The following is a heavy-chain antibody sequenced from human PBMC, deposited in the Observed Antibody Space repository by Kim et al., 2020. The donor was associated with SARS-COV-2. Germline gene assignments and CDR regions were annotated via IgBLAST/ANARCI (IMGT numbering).Heavy chain of an antibody. J-gene: IGHJ4*02. D-gene: IGHD3-10*01. CDR1: GFTFSSYA. Sequence: GGSLRLSCAASGFTFSSYAMSWVRQAPGKGLEWVSAISGSGGSTYYADSVKGRFTISRDNSKNTLYLQMNSLRAEDTAVYYCAKDMVRGVTVGLNDYWGQGTLVTVSS. CDR2: ISGSGGST. V-gene: IGHV3-23*01. CDR3: AKDMVRGVTVGLNDY.